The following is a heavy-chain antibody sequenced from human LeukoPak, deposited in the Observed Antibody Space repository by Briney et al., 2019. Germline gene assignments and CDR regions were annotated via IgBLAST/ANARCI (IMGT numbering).Heavy chain of an antibody. CDR2: INHSGST. CDR3: ARRRRYSSGPGYFQH. V-gene: IGHV4-34*01. J-gene: IGHJ1*01. D-gene: IGHD6-19*01. Sequence: SQTLSLTCAVYGGSFSGYYWSWILQPPGKGLEWIGEINHSGSTNYNPSLKSRVTISVDTSKNQFSLKLSSVTAADTAVYYCARRRRYSSGPGYFQHWGQGTLVTVSS. CDR1: GGSFSGYY.